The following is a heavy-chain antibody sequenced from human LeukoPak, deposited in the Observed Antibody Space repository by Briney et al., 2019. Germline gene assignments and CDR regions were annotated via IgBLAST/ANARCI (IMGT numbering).Heavy chain of an antibody. CDR2: IYYSGSA. J-gene: IGHJ4*02. CDR3: ARAGGVKTAALDLDY. V-gene: IGHV4-59*01. D-gene: IGHD6-25*01. Sequence: SETLSLTCTASGGSISDYSWSRIRQPPGKGLEWIGNIYYSGSANHNPSLKSRVTISRGTSKNQFSLKLTSVTTADTAVYYCARAGGVKTAALDLDYWGQGTLVTVSS. CDR1: GGSISDYS.